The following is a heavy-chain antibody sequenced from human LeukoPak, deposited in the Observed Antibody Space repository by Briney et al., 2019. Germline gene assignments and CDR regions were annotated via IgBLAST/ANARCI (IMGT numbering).Heavy chain of an antibody. V-gene: IGHV1-69*04. D-gene: IGHD3-10*01. J-gene: IGHJ4*02. Sequence: SVKVSCKASGGTFSSYAISWVRQAPGQGLEWMGRIIPILGIANYAQKFQGRVTITADKSTSTAYMELSSLRSEDTAGYYCARDHYGSGSYYNRDWGQGTLVTVSS. CDR1: GGTFSSYA. CDR3: ARDHYGSGSYYNRD. CDR2: IIPILGIA.